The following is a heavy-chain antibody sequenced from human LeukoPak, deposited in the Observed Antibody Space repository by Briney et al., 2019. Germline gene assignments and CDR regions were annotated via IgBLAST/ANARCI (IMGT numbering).Heavy chain of an antibody. Sequence: PSETLSLTCAVYGGSFSGYYWSWIRQPPGKGLEWIGEINHSGSTNYNPSLKSRVTISVDTSKDQFSLKLSSVTAADTAVYYYARGEWLRSWFGYWGQGTLVTVSS. CDR2: INHSGST. V-gene: IGHV4-34*01. J-gene: IGHJ4*02. D-gene: IGHD5-12*01. CDR1: GGSFSGYY. CDR3: ARGEWLRSWFGY.